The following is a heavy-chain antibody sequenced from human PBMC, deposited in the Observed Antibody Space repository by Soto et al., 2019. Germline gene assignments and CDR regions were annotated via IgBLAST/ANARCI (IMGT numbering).Heavy chain of an antibody. J-gene: IGHJ6*02. V-gene: IGHV4-4*02. Sequence: QVQLQESGPGLVKPSGTLSLTCAVSGGSISSSNWWSWVRQPPGKGLEWIGEIYHSGSTNYNPCRKSRVTISVDKSKNQVSMKLSSVTAADTAVYYCARVSGSYYYGMDVWGQGPTVTVSS. CDR3: ARVSGSYYYGMDV. CDR2: IYHSGST. CDR1: GGSISSSNW. D-gene: IGHD2-15*01.